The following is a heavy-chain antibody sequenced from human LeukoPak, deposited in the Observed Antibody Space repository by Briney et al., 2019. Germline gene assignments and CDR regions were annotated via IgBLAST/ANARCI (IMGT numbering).Heavy chain of an antibody. Sequence: GGPLRPSCAPSGFTLGSYGRHGVGQAPGKGLRGGAFIRYDGSNKYYADSVKGRFTISRDNSKNTLYLQMNSLRAEDTAVYYCAKGPGGLTNWFDPWGQGTLVTVSS. CDR1: GFTLGSYG. J-gene: IGHJ5*02. CDR2: IRYDGSNK. V-gene: IGHV3-30*02. CDR3: AKGPGGLTNWFDP. D-gene: IGHD2-8*02.